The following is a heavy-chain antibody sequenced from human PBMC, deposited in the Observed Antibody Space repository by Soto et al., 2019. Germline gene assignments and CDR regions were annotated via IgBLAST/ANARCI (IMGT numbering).Heavy chain of an antibody. J-gene: IGHJ5*02. CDR3: ARPHGRTDWLAX. V-gene: IGHV5-10-1*01. D-gene: IGHD1-1*01. CDR2: VDPSDSYV. Sequence: GEALKISCKTSGYNFDNYWIIWVRQMPGKGLEWMGRVDPSDSYVNYSQYFQGHIAISIDKYINTAYLQWSSLKASETAIYYCARPHGRTDWLAXWGQGTLVT. CDR1: GYNFDNYW.